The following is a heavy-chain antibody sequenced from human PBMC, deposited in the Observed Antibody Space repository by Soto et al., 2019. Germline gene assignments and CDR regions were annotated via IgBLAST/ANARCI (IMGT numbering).Heavy chain of an antibody. CDR2: IYYSGST. Sequence: RSLTCTVSGGSISSSSYYWGWIRQPPGKGLEWIGSIYYSGSTYYNPSLKSRVTISVDTSKNQFSLKLSSVTAADTAVYYCDCYYDSSGTNHAFDIWGQGTMVTVSS. D-gene: IGHD3-22*01. V-gene: IGHV4-39*01. J-gene: IGHJ3*02. CDR3: DCYYDSSGTNHAFDI. CDR1: GGSISSSSYY.